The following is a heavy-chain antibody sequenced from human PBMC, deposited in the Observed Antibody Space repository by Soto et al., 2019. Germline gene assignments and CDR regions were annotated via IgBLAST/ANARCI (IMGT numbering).Heavy chain of an antibody. CDR3: ASPGGLSGYHFDY. D-gene: IGHD3-22*01. V-gene: IGHV3-66*01. J-gene: IGHJ4*02. CDR1: GFTVGSNY. CDR2: IYSIGST. Sequence: GGSLRLSCAASGFTVGSNYMSWVRQSPGKGLEWVSFIYSIGSTYYADSVKGRFTISRDNSKNTLYLQMNSLRAEDTAVYYCASPGGLSGYHFDYGGQGTLVTVSS.